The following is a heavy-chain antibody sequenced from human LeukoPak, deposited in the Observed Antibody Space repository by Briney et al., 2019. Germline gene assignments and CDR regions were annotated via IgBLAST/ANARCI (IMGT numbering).Heavy chain of an antibody. CDR1: GFRFINFE. V-gene: IGHV3-48*03. J-gene: IGHJ6*02. CDR3: VRDEHLRVGGDGHYYGMDV. D-gene: IGHD2-21*02. CDR2: ISSSGHTI. Sequence: PGGSLRLSCEGSGFRFINFEMNWVRQAPGKGLEWVSFISSSGHTIYYADSVKGRFTISRDNARNSLYLQMNSLRAEDTAVYYCVRDEHLRVGGDGHYYGMDVWGQGTTVTVSS.